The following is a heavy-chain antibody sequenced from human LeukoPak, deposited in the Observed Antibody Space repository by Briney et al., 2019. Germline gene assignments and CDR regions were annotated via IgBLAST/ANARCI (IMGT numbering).Heavy chain of an antibody. CDR3: AREDSSISARAGAFDI. D-gene: IGHD5-18*01. CDR1: GGTFSSYA. J-gene: IGHJ3*02. CDR2: IIPILGIA. Sequence: SVKVSCKASGGTFSSYAISWVRQAPGQGLEWMGRIIPILGIANYAQKFQGRVTITADKSTSTAYMELSSLRSEDTAVYYCAREDSSISARAGAFDIWGQGTMVTVSA. V-gene: IGHV1-69*04.